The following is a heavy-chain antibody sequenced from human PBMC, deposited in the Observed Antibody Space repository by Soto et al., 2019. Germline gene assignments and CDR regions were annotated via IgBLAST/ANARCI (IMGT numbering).Heavy chain of an antibody. V-gene: IGHV3-30-3*01. D-gene: IGHD6-19*01. CDR2: ISYDGSNK. CDR3: ARDLREVAAWGYYYYGMDV. Sequence: GGSLRLSCAASGFTFSSYAMHWVRQAPGKGLEWVAVISYDGSNKYYADSVKGRFTISRDNSKNTLYLQMNSLRAEDTAVYYCARDLREVAAWGYYYYGMDVWGQGTTVTVSS. J-gene: IGHJ6*02. CDR1: GFTFSSYA.